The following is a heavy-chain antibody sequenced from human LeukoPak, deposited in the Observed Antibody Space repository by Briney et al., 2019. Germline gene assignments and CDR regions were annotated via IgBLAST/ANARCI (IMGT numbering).Heavy chain of an antibody. D-gene: IGHD4/OR15-4a*01. CDR1: GGSISSHY. CDR2: IYYSGST. Sequence: SETLSLTCTVSGGSISSHYWSWIRQPPGKGLEWIGYIYYSGSTNYNPSLKSRVTISVDTSKNQFSLKLSSVTAADTAVYYCARRGTYGASGAFDISGQGTMVTVSS. CDR3: ARRGTYGASGAFDI. V-gene: IGHV4-59*11. J-gene: IGHJ3*02.